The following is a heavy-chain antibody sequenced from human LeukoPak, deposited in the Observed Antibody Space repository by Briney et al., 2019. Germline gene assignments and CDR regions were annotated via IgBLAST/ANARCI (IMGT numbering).Heavy chain of an antibody. CDR2: TYYGGNT. V-gene: IGHV4-39*01. Sequence: SETLSLTCSVSGASISSGTYYWAWIRQPPGKGLEWIGSTYYGGNTHYSPSLRGRVTISVDTSKNQFSLKLTSVTAADTAVYYCARQPRDGHNPRPYYFDYWGQGTLVTVSS. CDR1: GASISSGTYY. J-gene: IGHJ4*02. CDR3: ARQPRDGHNPRPYYFDY. D-gene: IGHD5-24*01.